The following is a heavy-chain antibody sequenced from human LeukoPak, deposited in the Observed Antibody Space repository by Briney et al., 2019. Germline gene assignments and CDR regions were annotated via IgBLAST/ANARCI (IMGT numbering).Heavy chain of an antibody. V-gene: IGHV3-9*01. CDR3: AKDIGYDSSGYYFDY. CDR1: GFTFDDYA. Sequence: GRSLRLSCAASGFTFDDYAMHWVRQAPGKGLEWVSGISWNSGSIGYADSVKGRFTISRDNAKNSLYLQMNSLRAEDTALYYCAKDIGYDSSGYYFDYWSQGTLVTVPS. CDR2: ISWNSGSI. D-gene: IGHD3-22*01. J-gene: IGHJ4*02.